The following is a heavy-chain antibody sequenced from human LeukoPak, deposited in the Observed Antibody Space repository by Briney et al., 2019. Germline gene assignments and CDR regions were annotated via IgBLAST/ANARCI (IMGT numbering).Heavy chain of an antibody. CDR3: ARFYGQSGFDP. V-gene: IGHV4-34*01. J-gene: IGHJ5*02. CDR2: INHSGST. Sequence: ASETLSLTCAVYGGSFSGYYWSWIRQPPGKGLEWIGEINHSGSTNYNPSLKSRVTISVDTSKNQFSLKLSSVTAADTAVYYCARFYGQSGFDPWGQGTLVTVSS. CDR1: GGSFSGYY. D-gene: IGHD2/OR15-2a*01.